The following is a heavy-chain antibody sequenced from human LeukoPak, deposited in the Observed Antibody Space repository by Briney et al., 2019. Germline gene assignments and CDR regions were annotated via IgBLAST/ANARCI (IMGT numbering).Heavy chain of an antibody. CDR2: INSNGAVI. CDR3: ARDPDGDYDFDY. J-gene: IGHJ4*02. CDR1: GFSFSGYG. V-gene: IGHV3-48*01. Sequence: PGGSLRLSCAASGFSFSGYGMNWVRRAPGKGLEWLSHINSNGAVISYADSVKGRFTISRDTAKSSLYLQMNSLKIEDTAIYFCARDPDGDYDFDYWGQGTLVTVSS. D-gene: IGHD4-17*01.